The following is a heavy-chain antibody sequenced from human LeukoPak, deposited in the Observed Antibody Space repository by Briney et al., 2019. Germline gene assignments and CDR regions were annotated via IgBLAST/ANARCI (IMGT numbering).Heavy chain of an antibody. CDR1: GGSISSYY. Sequence: SETLSLTCTVSGGSISSYYWSWIRQPPGKGLEWIGYIYYSGSTNYNPSLKSRVTISVDTSKNQFSLKLSSVTAADTAVYYCAREKNEDDYGDYRWFDPWGQGTLVTVSS. D-gene: IGHD4-17*01. V-gene: IGHV4-59*12. J-gene: IGHJ5*02. CDR2: IYYSGST. CDR3: AREKNEDDYGDYRWFDP.